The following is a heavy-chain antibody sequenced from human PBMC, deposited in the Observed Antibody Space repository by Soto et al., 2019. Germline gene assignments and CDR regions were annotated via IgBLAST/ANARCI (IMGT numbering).Heavy chain of an antibody. Sequence: GGSLRLSCAASGFTFSSYGMHWVRQAPGKGLEWVAAISGSGGSKYYADSVKGRFTISRDNSKNTLYLQMNSLRAEDTAVYYCAKARGYSYGRQGFDYWGQGTLVTVSS. J-gene: IGHJ4*02. CDR2: ISGSGGSK. CDR3: AKARGYSYGRQGFDY. D-gene: IGHD5-18*01. V-gene: IGHV3-23*01. CDR1: GFTFSSYG.